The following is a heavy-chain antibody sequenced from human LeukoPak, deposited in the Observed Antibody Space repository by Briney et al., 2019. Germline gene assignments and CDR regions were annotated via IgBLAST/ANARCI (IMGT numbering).Heavy chain of an antibody. CDR2: IRYDGSNK. D-gene: IGHD2-2*01. CDR3: AKDRHAPGRYCSSTSCFPFDS. CDR1: GFTFSSYG. V-gene: IGHV3-30*02. J-gene: IGHJ5*01. Sequence: PGGSLRLSCAAPGFTFSSYGMHSVRQAPGKGLEWVAFIRYDGSNKYYADSVKGRFTISRDNSKNTLYLQMNSLRAEDTAVYYCAKDRHAPGRYCSSTSCFPFDSWGQGTLVTVSS.